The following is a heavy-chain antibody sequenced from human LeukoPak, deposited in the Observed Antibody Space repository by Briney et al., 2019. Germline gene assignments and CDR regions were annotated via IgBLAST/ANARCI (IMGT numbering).Heavy chain of an antibody. V-gene: IGHV1-46*01. D-gene: IGHD3-10*01. CDR1: GYTFTGYY. CDR2: INPSGGST. J-gene: IGHJ4*02. Sequence: ASVKVSCKASGYTFTGYYMHWVRQAPGQGLEWMGIINPSGGSTSYAQKFQGRVTMTRDTSTSTVYMELSSLRSEDTAAYYCARDVYFYGSGSYYNPLGYWGQGTLVTVSS. CDR3: ARDVYFYGSGSYYNPLGY.